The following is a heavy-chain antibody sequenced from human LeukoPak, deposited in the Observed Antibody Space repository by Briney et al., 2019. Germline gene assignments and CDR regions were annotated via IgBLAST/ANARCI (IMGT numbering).Heavy chain of an antibody. Sequence: ASVKVSCKASGYNFNVFYIHWVRQAPGQGLEWMGRIYPDSGNTDYAQNFHGRVTMTRDTSVSTAYMELSRLRSDDTAVYFCARFSPHSSSSGGAYWGQGTLVTVPS. CDR3: ARFSPHSSSSGGAY. CDR2: IYPDSGNT. CDR1: GYNFNVFY. J-gene: IGHJ4*02. D-gene: IGHD6-6*01. V-gene: IGHV1-2*02.